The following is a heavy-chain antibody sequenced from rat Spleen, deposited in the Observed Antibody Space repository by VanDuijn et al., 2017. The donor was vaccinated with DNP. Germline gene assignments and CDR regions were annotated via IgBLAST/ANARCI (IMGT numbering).Heavy chain of an antibody. CDR3: ARWNSGHFDY. CDR1: GFTFSAYY. J-gene: IGHJ2*01. V-gene: IGHV5-7*01. CDR2: ISHDGSRT. D-gene: IGHD4-3*01. Sequence: EVQLVESGGGLVQPGRSLKLSCAASGFTFSAYYMAWVRQAPAKGLEWVATISHDGSRTYYRDSVKGRFTISRDNAKSTLCLQMDSLRSEDTATYYCARWNSGHFDYWGQGVMVPVSS.